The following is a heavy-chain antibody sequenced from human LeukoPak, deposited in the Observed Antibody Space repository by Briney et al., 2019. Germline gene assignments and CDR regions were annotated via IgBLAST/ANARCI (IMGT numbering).Heavy chain of an antibody. Sequence: SETLCLTCTVSGGSISSYYWSWIRQPPGKGLEWIGYIYYSGSTNYNPSLKSRVTISVDTSKNQFSLKLSSVTAADTAVYYCARYYYGSGSYYNHYFDYWGQGTLVTVSS. D-gene: IGHD3-10*01. CDR1: GGSISSYY. CDR2: IYYSGST. J-gene: IGHJ4*02. V-gene: IGHV4-59*01. CDR3: ARYYYGSGSYYNHYFDY.